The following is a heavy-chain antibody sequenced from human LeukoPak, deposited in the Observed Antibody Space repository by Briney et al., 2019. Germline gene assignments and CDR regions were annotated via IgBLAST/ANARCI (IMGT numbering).Heavy chain of an antibody. J-gene: IGHJ2*01. CDR3: AHRVGPRWYFDL. V-gene: IGHV2-5*01. CDR2: IYWNDDK. Sequence: ESGPTLVKPTQTLTLTCTFSGFSLSTSGVGVGWIRQPPGKALEWLALIYWNDDKRYSPSLKSRLTITKDTSKNQVVLTMTNMDPVDTATYYCAHRVGPRWYFDLWGRGTLVTVSS. CDR1: GFSLSTSGVG. D-gene: IGHD1-26*01.